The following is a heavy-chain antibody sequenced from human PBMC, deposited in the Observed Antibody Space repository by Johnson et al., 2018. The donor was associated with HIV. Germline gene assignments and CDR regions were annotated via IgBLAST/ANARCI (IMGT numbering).Heavy chain of an antibody. CDR2: IFSVGSA. J-gene: IGHJ3*02. V-gene: IGHV3-66*01. CDR3: ARYPIRDDAFDI. Sequence: EKLVESGGGVVRPGGSLRLSCAASGITVSSNYMSWVRQAPGKGLEWVSVIFSVGSAYYADSVKGRFIISRDNAKNSLYLQMNSLRGEDAAMYYCARYPIRDDAFDIWGQGTEVSVSS. CDR1: GITVSSNY.